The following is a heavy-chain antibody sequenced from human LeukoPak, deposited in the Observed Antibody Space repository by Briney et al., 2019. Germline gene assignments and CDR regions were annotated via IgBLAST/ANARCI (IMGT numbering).Heavy chain of an antibody. D-gene: IGHD6-13*01. J-gene: IGHJ4*02. CDR3: ARVSSSWSQLDY. CDR2: IYYSGST. Sequence: PSETLSLTCTVSGGSISSGGYYWSWIRQHPGKGLEWIGYIYYSGSTYYNPSLKSRVTISVDTSKNQFSLKLSSVTAADTAVYYCARVSSSWSQLDYWGQGTLVTVSS. CDR1: GGSISSGGYY. V-gene: IGHV4-31*03.